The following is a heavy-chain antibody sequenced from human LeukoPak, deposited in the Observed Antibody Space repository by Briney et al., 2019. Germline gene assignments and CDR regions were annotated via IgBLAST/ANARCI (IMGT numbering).Heavy chain of an antibody. V-gene: IGHV1-2*02. J-gene: IGHJ6*02. CDR3: ARDVRIVVVVAARVYYYYGMDV. Sequence: ASVKVSCKASGYTFTGYYMHWVRQAPGQGLEWMGWINPNSGGTNYAQKFQGRVTMTRDTSISTAYMELSRLRSDDTAMYYCARDVRIVVVVAARVYYYYGMDVWGQGTTVTVSS. CDR1: GYTFTGYY. CDR2: INPNSGGT. D-gene: IGHD2-15*01.